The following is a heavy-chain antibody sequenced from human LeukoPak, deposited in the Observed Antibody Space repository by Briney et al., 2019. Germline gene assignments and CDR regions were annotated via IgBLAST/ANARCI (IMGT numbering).Heavy chain of an antibody. D-gene: IGHD3-3*01. CDR3: ARGYDFWSGYYPFDY. Sequence: ASVKVSCKASGYTFTGYYMHWVRQAPGQGLEWMGWINPNSGGTNYAQKFQGRVTMTRDTSISTAYMELSRLRSDDTAVYYCARGYDFWSGYYPFDYWGQGTLVTVSS. CDR1: GYTFTGYY. CDR2: INPNSGGT. J-gene: IGHJ4*02. V-gene: IGHV1-2*02.